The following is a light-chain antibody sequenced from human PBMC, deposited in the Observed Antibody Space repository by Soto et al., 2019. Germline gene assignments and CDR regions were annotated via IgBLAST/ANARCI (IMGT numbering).Light chain of an antibody. Sequence: DIVLTQSPAFLSLSPGDTVTISCRASQSVSSYLAWYQQKPGQAPRLLIYDASNRATGIPARFSGSGSGTDFTLTISTLEPEDFAIYYCQQRSNWPPTFGGGTKVEIK. CDR3: QQRSNWPPT. J-gene: IGKJ4*01. CDR2: DAS. V-gene: IGKV3-11*01. CDR1: QSVSSY.